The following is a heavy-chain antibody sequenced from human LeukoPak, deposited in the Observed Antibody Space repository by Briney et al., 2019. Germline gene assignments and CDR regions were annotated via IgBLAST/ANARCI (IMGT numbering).Heavy chain of an antibody. CDR2: IIPIFGTA. CDR1: GGTFSSYT. CDR3: VTHMAYCGGDCYLEGNYFDY. Sequence: SVKVSCKASGGTFSSYTISWVRQAPGQGLEWMGGIIPIFGTANYAQKFQGRVTITADESTSTAYMELSSLRSDDTAVYYCVTHMAYCGGDCYLEGNYFDYWGQGTLVTVSS. D-gene: IGHD2-21*02. V-gene: IGHV1-69*01. J-gene: IGHJ4*02.